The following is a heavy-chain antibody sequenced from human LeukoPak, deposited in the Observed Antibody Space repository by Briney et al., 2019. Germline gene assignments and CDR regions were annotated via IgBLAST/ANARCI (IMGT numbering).Heavy chain of an antibody. V-gene: IGHV1-18*01. D-gene: IGHD3-16*02. CDR3: ARTSHESVLYRSDP. Sequence: ASVKVSCKASGYSFTTYGIGWVRQAPGQALEWMGWISVYNGNTNYAQTFQGRVTMTTDTSTSTAYMELRSLRSDDTAVYYCARTSHESVLYRSDPWGEGTLVNVSS. J-gene: IGHJ5*02. CDR1: GYSFTTYG. CDR2: ISVYNGNT.